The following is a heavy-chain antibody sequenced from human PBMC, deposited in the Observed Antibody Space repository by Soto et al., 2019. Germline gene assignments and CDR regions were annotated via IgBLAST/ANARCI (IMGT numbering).Heavy chain of an antibody. CDR1: GGTFRTSA. CDR2: IMPVFRRP. J-gene: IGHJ6*02. D-gene: IGHD1-1*01. CDR3: ARDQGRLQLGGNYCYILGV. Sequence: QVQLVQSGAEVKKPGSSVKVSCKASGGTFRTSAISWVRQAPGQGLEWVGGIMPVFRRPKYAQNFQDRVTXTXDXPTCTAYMELSSLRADDTAVYYCARDQGRLQLGGNYCYILGVWGHGSAVTVSS. V-gene: IGHV1-69*05.